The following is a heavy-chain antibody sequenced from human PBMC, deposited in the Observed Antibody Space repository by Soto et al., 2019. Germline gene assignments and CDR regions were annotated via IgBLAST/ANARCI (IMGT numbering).Heavy chain of an antibody. J-gene: IGHJ4*02. CDR2: IWYDGSNK. CDR1: GFTFSSYG. Sequence: GGSLRLSCAASGFTFSSYGMHWVRQAPGKGLEWVAVIWYDGSNKYYADSVKGRFTISRDNSKNTLYLQMNSLRAEDTAVYYCARGDCSSTSCPGFDYWGQGTLVTVSS. D-gene: IGHD2-2*01. CDR3: ARGDCSSTSCPGFDY. V-gene: IGHV3-33*01.